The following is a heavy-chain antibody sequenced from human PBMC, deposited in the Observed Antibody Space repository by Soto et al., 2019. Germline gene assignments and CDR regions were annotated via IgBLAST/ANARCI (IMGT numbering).Heavy chain of an antibody. Sequence: QVQLVQSGAEVKKPGSSVKVSCKASGGTFSSYAISWVRQAPGQGLEWMGGIIPIFGTAHYAQKFQGRVTITADKSTSTADMELSSLRSEDTAVYYCARTPRIAVADTFDSWGQGTLVTVSS. J-gene: IGHJ4*02. CDR2: IIPIFGTA. D-gene: IGHD6-19*01. CDR1: GGTFSSYA. V-gene: IGHV1-69*06. CDR3: ARTPRIAVADTFDS.